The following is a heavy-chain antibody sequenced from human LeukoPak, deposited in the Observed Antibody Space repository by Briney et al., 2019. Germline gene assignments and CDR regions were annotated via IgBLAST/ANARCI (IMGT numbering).Heavy chain of an antibody. CDR3: ARHQGYSSPGKGFDY. V-gene: IGHV4-59*08. CDR2: IYHSGST. CDR1: GGSISSYY. D-gene: IGHD6-13*01. J-gene: IGHJ4*02. Sequence: PSETLSLTCTVSGGSISSYYWSWIRQPPGKGLEWIGYIYHSGSTNYNPSLKSRVTISVDTSKNQFSLKLSSVTAADTAVYYCARHQGYSSPGKGFDYWGQGTLVTVSS.